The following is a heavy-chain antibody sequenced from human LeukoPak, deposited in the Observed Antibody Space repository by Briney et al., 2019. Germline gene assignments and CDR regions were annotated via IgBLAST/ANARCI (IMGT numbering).Heavy chain of an antibody. Sequence: SETLSLTCTVSGGSISRGGNYWSWIRQHPGKGLEWIGYIYYSGSTSYNPSLKSPVTISVDTSRNQFSLKLSSVTAADTAVYYCARRTDDYGDYVRNFDCWGQGTLVTVSS. J-gene: IGHJ4*02. CDR1: GGSISRGGNY. V-gene: IGHV4-31*01. CDR2: IYYSGST. D-gene: IGHD4-17*01. CDR3: ARRTDDYGDYVRNFDC.